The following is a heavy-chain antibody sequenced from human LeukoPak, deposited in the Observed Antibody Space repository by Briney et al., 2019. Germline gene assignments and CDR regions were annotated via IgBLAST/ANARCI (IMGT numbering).Heavy chain of an antibody. CDR1: GFTFSSYW. CDR2: INQDESEK. V-gene: IGHV3-7*01. Sequence: GGSLRRSCAASGFTFSSYWMTWVRQSPGKGLEWVANINQDESEKYYVDSVKGRFTISRDNSKNTLYLQMNSLRAEDTAVYYCANDFLGVPAVYYFDYWGQGTLVTVSS. D-gene: IGHD2-2*01. CDR3: ANDFLGVPAVYYFDY. J-gene: IGHJ4*02.